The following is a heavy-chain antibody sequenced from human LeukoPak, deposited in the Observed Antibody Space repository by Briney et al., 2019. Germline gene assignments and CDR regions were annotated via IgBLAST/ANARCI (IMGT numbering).Heavy chain of an antibody. CDR2: ISGSGSTI. V-gene: IGHV3-48*04. J-gene: IGHJ4*02. CDR1: GFTFSTYR. D-gene: IGHD2-8*01. Sequence: GGSLRLSCAASGFTFSTYRMNWVRQAPGKGLEWVSYISGSGSTIYYADSVKGRFPISRDNAKNSLYLQMNSLRAEDTAVYYCARDAMVYAKPVPFDYWGQGTLVTVSS. CDR3: ARDAMVYAKPVPFDY.